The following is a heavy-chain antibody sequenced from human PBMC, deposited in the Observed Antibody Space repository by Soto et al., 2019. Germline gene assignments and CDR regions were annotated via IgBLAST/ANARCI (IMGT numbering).Heavy chain of an antibody. D-gene: IGHD6-13*01. CDR1: GGSISDSLW. CDR2: IYQSGST. V-gene: IGHV4-4*02. Sequence: SETLSLTCAVSGGSISDSLWWNWVRQPPGKGLEWIGEIYQSGSTHYSPSLKSRVTISIDKSNNLLSLRLTSVTAADTAVYYCAKVDVSTAGSFDYWGQGXLVTVYS. CDR3: AKVDVSTAGSFDY. J-gene: IGHJ4*02.